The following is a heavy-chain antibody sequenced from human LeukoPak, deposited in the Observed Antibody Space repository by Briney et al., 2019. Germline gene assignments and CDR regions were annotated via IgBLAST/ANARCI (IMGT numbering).Heavy chain of an antibody. Sequence: GVSLRLSCAASGFTFSDYGMHWVRQAPGKGLEWVAFLSYDGSNKYYADSVKGRFTISRDNSKNTLYLQMNSLRPEDTAVYYCALEGLDGYLFDYWGQGTLVTV. V-gene: IGHV3-30*02. CDR3: ALEGLDGYLFDY. J-gene: IGHJ4*02. D-gene: IGHD5-24*01. CDR2: LSYDGSNK. CDR1: GFTFSDYG.